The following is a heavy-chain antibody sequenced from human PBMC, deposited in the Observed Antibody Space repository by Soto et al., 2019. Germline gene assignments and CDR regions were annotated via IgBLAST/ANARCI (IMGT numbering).Heavy chain of an antibody. D-gene: IGHD3-10*01. V-gene: IGHV4-34*01. CDR1: GGSFSGYY. CDR2: INHSGST. CDR3: ARGRLELLWFGESQRWFDP. J-gene: IGHJ5*02. Sequence: PSETLSLTCAVYGGSFSGYYWSWIRQPPGKGLEWIGEINHSGSTNYNPSLKSRVTISLDTSKNQFSLTLSSVTAADTAVYYCARGRLELLWFGESQRWFDPWGQGTLVTVSS.